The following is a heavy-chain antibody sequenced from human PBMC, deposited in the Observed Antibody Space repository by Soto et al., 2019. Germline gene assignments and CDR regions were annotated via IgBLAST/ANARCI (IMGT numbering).Heavy chain of an antibody. J-gene: IGHJ6*02. CDR2: MNPNSGNT. Sequence: QVQLVQSGAEVKKPGASVKVSCKASGYTFTSYDINWVRQATGQGLEWMGWMNPNSGNTGYAQKFQGRVTMTRNTSISTAYMELSSLRSEDTAVYYCARGDLHFSGYSSGWYSDYGMDVWGQGTTVTVSS. D-gene: IGHD6-19*01. V-gene: IGHV1-8*01. CDR3: ARGDLHFSGYSSGWYSDYGMDV. CDR1: GYTFTSYD.